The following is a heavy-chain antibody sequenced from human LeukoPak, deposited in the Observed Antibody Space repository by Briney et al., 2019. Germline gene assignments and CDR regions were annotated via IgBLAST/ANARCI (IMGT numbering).Heavy chain of an antibody. CDR1: GFTFSDYY. J-gene: IGHJ5*02. V-gene: IGHV3-30*18. D-gene: IGHD3-10*01. CDR2: ISYEGGTQ. Sequence: SLRLSCAASGFTFSDYYMSWIRQAPGKGLEWVAVISYEGGTQHYADSVKGRFIISRDNPRNTLYLQMNILRTEDTAVYYCAKEGTPHVSTWYDLWGQGTQVIVSS. CDR3: AKEGTPHVSTWYDL.